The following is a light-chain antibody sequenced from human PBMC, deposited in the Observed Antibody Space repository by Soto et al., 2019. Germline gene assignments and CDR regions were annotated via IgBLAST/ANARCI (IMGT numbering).Light chain of an antibody. Sequence: QAVVTQEPSLTVSPGGTVTLTCGSSTGAVTSRHYPYRFQQKPGQAPRTLIYDTNNKQSWTPARFSGSLLGGKAALTLSGAQPEDEAEYYCLLSYSGERVFGGGTKMTVL. J-gene: IGLJ3*02. CDR1: TGAVTSRHY. CDR3: LLSYSGERV. V-gene: IGLV7-46*01. CDR2: DTN.